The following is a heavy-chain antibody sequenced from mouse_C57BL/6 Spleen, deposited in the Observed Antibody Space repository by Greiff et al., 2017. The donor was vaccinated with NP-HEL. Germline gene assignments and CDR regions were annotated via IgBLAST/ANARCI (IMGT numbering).Heavy chain of an antibody. Sequence: QVQLKESGAELARPGASVKLSCKASGYTFTSYGISWVKQRTGQGLEWIGEIYPRSGNTYYNEKFKGKGTLTADKSSSTAYMELRSLTSEDAAVYFCARVATTANFDYWGQGTTLTVSS. J-gene: IGHJ2*01. D-gene: IGHD1-2*01. CDR1: GYTFTSYG. CDR2: IYPRSGNT. V-gene: IGHV1-81*01. CDR3: ARVATTANFDY.